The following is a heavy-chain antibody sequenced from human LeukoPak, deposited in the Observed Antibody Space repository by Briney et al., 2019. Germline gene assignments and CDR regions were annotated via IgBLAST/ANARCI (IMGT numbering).Heavy chain of an antibody. V-gene: IGHV3-23*01. J-gene: IGHJ4*02. D-gene: IGHD2-2*01. CDR1: GSTFSSYA. CDR3: AKDVVACSSTSCYPDYFDY. Sequence: GGSLRLSCAASGSTFSSYAMSWVRQAPGKGLEWVSAISGSGGSTYYADSVKGRFTISRDNSKNTLYLQMNSLRAEDTAVYYCAKDVVACSSTSCYPDYFDYWGQGTLVTVSS. CDR2: ISGSGGST.